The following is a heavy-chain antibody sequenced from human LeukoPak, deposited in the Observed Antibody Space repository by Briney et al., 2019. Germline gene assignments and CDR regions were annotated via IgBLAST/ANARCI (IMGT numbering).Heavy chain of an antibody. CDR1: GFTFSSYA. Sequence: GGSLRLSCAASGFTFSSYAMSWVRQAPGKGLEWVSAISGSGGSTYYADSVKGRFTISGGNSKNTLYLQMNSLRAEDTAVYYCAKDRIVVVPAAIPFDYWGQGTLVTVSS. D-gene: IGHD2-2*02. J-gene: IGHJ4*02. CDR2: ISGSGGST. V-gene: IGHV3-23*01. CDR3: AKDRIVVVPAAIPFDY.